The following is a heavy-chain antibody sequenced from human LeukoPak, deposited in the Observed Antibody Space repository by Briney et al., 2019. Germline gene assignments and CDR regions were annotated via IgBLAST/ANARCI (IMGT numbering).Heavy chain of an antibody. CDR3: ARDAGGSSAIEVDYYYYGMDV. CDR1: GFTFSSYA. Sequence: GGSLRLSCEASGFTFSSYAMHWVRQAPGKGLEWVAVISYDGSNKYYADSVKGRFTISRDNSKNTLYLQMNSLRAEDTAVYYCARDAGGSSAIEVDYYYYGMDVWGQGTTVTVSS. D-gene: IGHD2-2*01. J-gene: IGHJ6*02. V-gene: IGHV3-30-3*01. CDR2: ISYDGSNK.